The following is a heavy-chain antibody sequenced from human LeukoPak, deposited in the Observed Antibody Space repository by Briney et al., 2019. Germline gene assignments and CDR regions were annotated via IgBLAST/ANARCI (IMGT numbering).Heavy chain of an antibody. CDR2: IHTSGST. Sequence: SETLSLTCTVSGGSINYFYWSWIRQPAGKGLEWIGRIHTSGSTNYNPSLESRVTILADKSKNQFSLKLSSVTAADTAMYYCARGPHYSSGPVSWFDPWGQGTLVTVSS. CDR1: GGSINYFY. D-gene: IGHD6-19*01. J-gene: IGHJ5*02. V-gene: IGHV4-4*07. CDR3: ARGPHYSSGPVSWFDP.